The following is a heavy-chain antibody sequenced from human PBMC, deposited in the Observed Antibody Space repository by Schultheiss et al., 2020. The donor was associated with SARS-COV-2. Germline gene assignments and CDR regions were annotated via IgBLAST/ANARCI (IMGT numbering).Heavy chain of an antibody. Sequence: GGSLRLSCAASGFTFSTFAMSWVRQAPGKGLEWVSLIENTGGNTYYPDSVRGRFTISRDNSKNTLYLQVHSLRAEDTAIYYCARDESAYTYFGCMKVWGQGTTVTVSS. D-gene: IGHD5-18*01. CDR2: IENTGGNT. CDR1: GFTFSTFA. J-gene: IGHJ6*02. CDR3: ARDESAYTYFGCMKV. V-gene: IGHV3-23*01.